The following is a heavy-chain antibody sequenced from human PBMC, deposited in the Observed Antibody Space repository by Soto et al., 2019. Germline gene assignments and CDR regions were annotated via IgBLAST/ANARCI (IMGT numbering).Heavy chain of an antibody. J-gene: IGHJ4*02. CDR1: GXSFSGYY. Sequence: LSLTCAVYGXSFSGYYWSWIRQPPGKGLEWIGEINHSGSTNYNPSLKSRVTISVDTSKNQFSLKLSSVTAADTAVYYCACSNCGYSFRCFDYWGQGTLVTVSS. CDR2: INHSGST. CDR3: ACSNCGYSFRCFDY. D-gene: IGHD5-18*01. V-gene: IGHV4-34*01.